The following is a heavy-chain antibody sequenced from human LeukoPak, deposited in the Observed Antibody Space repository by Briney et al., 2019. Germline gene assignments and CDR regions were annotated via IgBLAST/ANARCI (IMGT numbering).Heavy chain of an antibody. J-gene: IGHJ4*02. CDR3: ARDPTTVVTVPYYFDF. Sequence: SETLSLTCAVYGGSFTGYFWNWIRQSPGKGLEWIAEINDRGTTNYNPLLKSRVTISVDTSKNQFSLKLTSVTAADTGVYHCARDPTTVVTVPYYFDFWGQGTPVTVSS. CDR2: INDRGTT. V-gene: IGHV4-34*01. CDR1: GGSFTGYF. D-gene: IGHD4-23*01.